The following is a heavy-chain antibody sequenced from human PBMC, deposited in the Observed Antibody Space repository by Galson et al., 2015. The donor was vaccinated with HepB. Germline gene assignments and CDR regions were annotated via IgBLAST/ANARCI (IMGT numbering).Heavy chain of an antibody. V-gene: IGHV1-69*13. CDR3: ARDLPRLGYCSSTSCYDAFDI. CDR1: GGTFSSYA. CDR2: IVPIFGTA. D-gene: IGHD2-2*01. J-gene: IGHJ3*02. Sequence: SVKVSCKASGGTFSSYAISWVRQAPGQGLEWMGGIVPIFGTANYAQKFQGRVTITADESTSTAYMELSSLRSEDTAAYYCARDLPRLGYCSSTSCYDAFDIWGQGTMVTVSS.